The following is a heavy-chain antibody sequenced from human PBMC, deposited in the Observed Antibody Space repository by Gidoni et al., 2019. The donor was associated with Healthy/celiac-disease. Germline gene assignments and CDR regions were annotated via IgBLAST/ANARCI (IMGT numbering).Heavy chain of an antibody. CDR2: INHSGRT. CDR1: GGSFSGYY. Sequence: QVQLQQLGAGLLKPSETLSLTCAVDGGSFSGYYWSWIRQPPGKGLEWIGEINHSGRTNYNPSLKSRVTISVDTSKNQFSLKLSSVTAADKAVYYCARGPVAGTIDYWGQGTLVTVSS. CDR3: ARGPVAGTIDY. V-gene: IGHV4-34*01. J-gene: IGHJ4*02. D-gene: IGHD6-19*01.